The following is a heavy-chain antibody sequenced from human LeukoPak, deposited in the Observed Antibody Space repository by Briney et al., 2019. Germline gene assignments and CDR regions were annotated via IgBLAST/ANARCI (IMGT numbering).Heavy chain of an antibody. J-gene: IGHJ4*02. CDR1: GYTLSGYA. V-gene: IGHV3-23*01. CDR3: EKDWRIYHSDYFDY. Sequence: RGSPRLSSAASGYTLSGYAISSGRQAPGKGLEWVSGISGSGGSTYYADSVVGRFTISRDNSKNTLYLQMNSLRAEDTAVYYWEKDWRIYHSDYFDYWGQGTLVTVSS. D-gene: IGHD3-3*01. CDR2: ISGSGGST.